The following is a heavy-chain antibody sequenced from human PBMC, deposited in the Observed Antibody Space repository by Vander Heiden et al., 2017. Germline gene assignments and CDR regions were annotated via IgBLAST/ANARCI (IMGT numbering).Heavy chain of an antibody. V-gene: IGHV4-59*01. CDR2: IYYSGST. CDR1: GGSISSYY. D-gene: IGHD7-27*01. J-gene: IGHJ6*02. Sequence: QVQLQESGPGLVKPSETLSLTCTVSGGSISSYYWSWIRQPPGKGLEWIGYIYYSGSTNYNPSLKSRVTISVDTSKNQFSLKLSSVTAADTAVYYCARDLGLGGRYYYGMDVWGQGTTVTVSS. CDR3: ARDLGLGGRYYYGMDV.